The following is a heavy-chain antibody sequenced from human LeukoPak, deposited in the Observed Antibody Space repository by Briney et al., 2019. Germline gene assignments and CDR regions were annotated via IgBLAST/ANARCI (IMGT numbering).Heavy chain of an antibody. CDR2: ISSSSSYI. CDR1: GFTFSSHS. D-gene: IGHD5-24*01. J-gene: IGHJ4*02. CDR3: ARDDGYGHHFDY. Sequence: GSLRLSCAASGFTFSSHSMNWVRQAPGKGLEWVSSISSSSSYIYYADSVKGRFTISRDNAKNSLYLQMNSLRAEDTAAYYCARDDGYGHHFDYWGQGTLVTVSS. V-gene: IGHV3-21*01.